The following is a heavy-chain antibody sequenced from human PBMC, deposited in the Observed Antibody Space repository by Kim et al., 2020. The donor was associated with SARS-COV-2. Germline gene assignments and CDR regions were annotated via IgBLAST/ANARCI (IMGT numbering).Heavy chain of an antibody. CDR1: GFTFSSYA. J-gene: IGHJ4*02. V-gene: IGHV3-23*01. D-gene: IGHD6-13*01. Sequence: GGSLRLSCAASGFTFSSYAMSWVRQAPGKGLEWVSAISGSGGSTYYADSVKGRFTISRDNSKNTLYLQMNSLRAEDTAVYYCAKGVVWCSREYYFDYWGQGTLVTVSS. CDR2: ISGSGGST. CDR3: AKGVVWCSREYYFDY.